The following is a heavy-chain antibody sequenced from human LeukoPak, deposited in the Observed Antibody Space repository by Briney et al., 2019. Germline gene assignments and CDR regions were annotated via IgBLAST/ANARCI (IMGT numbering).Heavy chain of an antibody. CDR1: GFTFSSYG. CDR2: IRYDGSNK. CDR3: AKGQDYDFWSGYYSAFDY. Sequence: QPGGSLRLSCAASGFTFSSYGMHWVRQAPGKGLEWVAFIRYDGSNKYYADSVKGRFTISRDNSKNTLYLQMNSLRAEDTAVYYCAKGQDYDFWSGYYSAFDYWGQGTLVIVSS. V-gene: IGHV3-30*02. D-gene: IGHD3-3*01. J-gene: IGHJ4*02.